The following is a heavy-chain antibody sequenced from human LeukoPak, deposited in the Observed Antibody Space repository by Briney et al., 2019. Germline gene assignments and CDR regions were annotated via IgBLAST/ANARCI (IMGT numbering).Heavy chain of an antibody. Sequence: PSETLSLTCAVYGGSFSGYYWSWIRQPPGKGLEWIGEINHSGSTNYNPSLKSRVTISVDTSKNQFSLKLSSVTAADTAVYYCARGYGSWFRKSVLYYYYYMDVWGKGTTVTVSS. CDR1: GGSFSGYY. V-gene: IGHV4-34*01. D-gene: IGHD6-13*01. J-gene: IGHJ6*03. CDR2: INHSGST. CDR3: ARGYGSWFRKSVLYYYYYMDV.